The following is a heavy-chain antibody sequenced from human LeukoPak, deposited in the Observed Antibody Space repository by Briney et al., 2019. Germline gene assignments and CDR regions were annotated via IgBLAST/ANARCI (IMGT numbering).Heavy chain of an antibody. D-gene: IGHD3-9*01. J-gene: IGHJ4*02. V-gene: IGHV3-23*01. Sequence: GGSLRLSCAASGFTFSSYGMSWVRQAPGKGLEWVSAISGSGGSTYYADSVKDRFTISRDNSKNTLYLQMNSLRAEDTAVYYCAKADVLRYFDWAFDYWGQGTLVTVSS. CDR1: GFTFSSYG. CDR3: AKADVLRYFDWAFDY. CDR2: ISGSGGST.